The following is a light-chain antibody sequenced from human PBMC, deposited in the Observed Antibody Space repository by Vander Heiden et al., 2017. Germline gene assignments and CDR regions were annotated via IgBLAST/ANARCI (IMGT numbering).Light chain of an antibody. CDR3: AAWDDSLNSYL. V-gene: IGLV1-44*01. CDR1: SSNIGSNT. J-gene: IGLJ1*01. CDR2: SND. Sequence: QSVLTQPPSASGTPGQRVTISCSGSSSNIGSNTVNWYQQPPGTAPKLLIYSNDQRPSGVPDRFSGSKSGTSASLAISGLQSEDEADYYCAAWDDSLNSYLFGTGTKVTVL.